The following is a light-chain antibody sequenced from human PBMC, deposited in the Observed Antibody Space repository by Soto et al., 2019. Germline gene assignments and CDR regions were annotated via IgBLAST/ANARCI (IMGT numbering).Light chain of an antibody. Sequence: DIQMTQSPSSLSASVGDRVTITCRASQSISSYLNWYQQKPGKAPKLLSYAASSLQSGVPSRFSGSGSGTDFTLTIRSLQPEDFATYYCQQRYITPVAFGQGTKVEIK. CDR1: QSISSY. J-gene: IGKJ1*01. CDR3: QQRYITPVA. V-gene: IGKV1-39*01. CDR2: AAS.